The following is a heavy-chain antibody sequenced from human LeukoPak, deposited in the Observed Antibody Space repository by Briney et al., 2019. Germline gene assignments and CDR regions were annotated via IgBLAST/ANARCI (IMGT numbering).Heavy chain of an antibody. V-gene: IGHV3-23*01. CDR1: GFTFSSYA. CDR2: ISGSGGST. Sequence: GGSLRLSCAASGFTFSSYAMSWVRQAPGKGLEWVSAISGSGGSTYYADSVKGRFTISRDNSKNTLYLRMNSLRAEDTAVYYCAKDRPYYYDSSGYYYSACLDYWGQGTLVTVSS. J-gene: IGHJ4*02. CDR3: AKDRPYYYDSSGYYYSACLDY. D-gene: IGHD3-22*01.